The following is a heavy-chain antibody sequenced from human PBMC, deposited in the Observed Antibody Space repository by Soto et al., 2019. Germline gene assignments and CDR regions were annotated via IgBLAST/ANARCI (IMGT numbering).Heavy chain of an antibody. V-gene: IGHV3-15*01. Sequence: GGSLRLSCAASGFTFSNAWMSWVRQAPGKGLEWVGRIKSKTDGGTTDYAAPVKGRFTISRDDSKNTLYLQMNSLKTEDTAVYYCRYIWGGYRPRVVGYWGQGTLVTVSS. J-gene: IGHJ4*02. CDR1: GFTFSNAW. D-gene: IGHD3-16*02. CDR3: RYIWGGYRPRVVGY. CDR2: IKSKTDGGTT.